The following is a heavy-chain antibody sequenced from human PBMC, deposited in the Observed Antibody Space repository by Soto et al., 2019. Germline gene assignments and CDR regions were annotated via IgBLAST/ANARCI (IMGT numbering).Heavy chain of an antibody. CDR2: ISSSGTTI. J-gene: IGHJ4*02. V-gene: IGHV3-11*01. Sequence: PGGSLRLSCAASGFTFSDYSMTWIRQAPGKGLEWVSYISSSGTTIFYADSVQGRFTISRDNAKKSLYLEINSLRAEDTAVYYCARDCGSCYSGFDSWGQGTLVTVSS. CDR1: GFTFSDYS. D-gene: IGHD2-15*01. CDR3: ARDCGSCYSGFDS.